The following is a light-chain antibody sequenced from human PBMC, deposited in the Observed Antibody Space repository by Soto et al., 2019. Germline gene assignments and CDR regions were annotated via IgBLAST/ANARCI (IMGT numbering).Light chain of an antibody. J-gene: IGKJ1*01. CDR3: QQYDRSLRT. V-gene: IGKV3-20*01. CDR2: GAS. CDR1: QSVSSSY. Sequence: EIVLTQSPGTLSLSPGERATPSCRASQSVSSSYLAWYQQKPGQAPRLPIHGASSRATGIPDRFSGSGSGTDFTLTISRLEPEDFAVYFCQQYDRSLRTFGQGTKV.